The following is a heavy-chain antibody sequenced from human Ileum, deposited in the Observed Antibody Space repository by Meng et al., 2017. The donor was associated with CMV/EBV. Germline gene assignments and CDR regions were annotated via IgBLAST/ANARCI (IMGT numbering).Heavy chain of an antibody. Sequence: RLSCAAYGGSISGYWRHWVRKAPENGQGGGTAIKTDGSDRRYTDAVKGQITISRDNAKNTLYLQMNSLCAENTSVYYCVRDFQQRGYWGQGTLVTVSS. CDR1: GGSISGYW. D-gene: IGHD6-25*01. CDR2: IKTDGSDR. CDR3: VRDFQQRGY. J-gene: IGHJ4*02. V-gene: IGHV3-74*01.